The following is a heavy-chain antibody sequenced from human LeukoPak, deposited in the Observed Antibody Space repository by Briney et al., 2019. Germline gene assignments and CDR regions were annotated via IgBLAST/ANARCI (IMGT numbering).Heavy chain of an antibody. Sequence: SETLSLTCTVSGGSISSYYWSWIRQPPGKGLEWIGYIYYSGSTNYNPSLKSRVTISVDTSKNQFSLKLSSVTAADTAVYYCARQGYDILTGYYTGAFDIWGQGTMVTVSS. CDR3: ARQGYDILTGYYTGAFDI. D-gene: IGHD3-9*01. CDR1: GGSISSYY. V-gene: IGHV4-59*08. J-gene: IGHJ3*02. CDR2: IYYSGST.